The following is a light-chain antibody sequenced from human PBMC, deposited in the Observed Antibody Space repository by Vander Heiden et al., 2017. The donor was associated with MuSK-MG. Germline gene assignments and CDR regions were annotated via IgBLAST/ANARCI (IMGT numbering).Light chain of an antibody. J-gene: IGLJ2*01. Sequence: QSVLTQPPSVSGAPGQRVTISCTGSSSNIGAGYDVHWYQQVPGTAPKLLISANSNRPSGVPDRFSGSKSGTSASLDITGLQAEDEADYYCQSFDSSLGGAVFGGGTKLTVL. CDR3: QSFDSSLGGAV. CDR1: SSNIGAGYD. CDR2: ANS. V-gene: IGLV1-40*01.